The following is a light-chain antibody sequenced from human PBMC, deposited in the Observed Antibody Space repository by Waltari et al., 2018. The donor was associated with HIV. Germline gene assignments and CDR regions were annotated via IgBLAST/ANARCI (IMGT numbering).Light chain of an antibody. V-gene: IGLV1-47*01. CDR2: RDN. CDR1: SSNVGRNA. J-gene: IGLJ2*01. CDR3: STWDDSLKDVL. Sequence: QSALTQPPSASGTPGQRVTISCSGSSSNVGRNAVYWYQNFPGSAPQLVIYRDNQRPPGVSDRFSGSKSGAAASLAISGLRSEDEADFYCSTWDDSLKDVLFGGGTKLTVL.